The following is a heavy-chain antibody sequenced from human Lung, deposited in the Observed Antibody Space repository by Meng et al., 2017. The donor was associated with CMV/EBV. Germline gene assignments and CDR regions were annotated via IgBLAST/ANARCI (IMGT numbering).Heavy chain of an antibody. D-gene: IGHD2-15*01. Sequence: GESXKISXVASGFSFSAHTMNWVRQAPGQGLEWISSISSSSSYVYYGDSVKDRFTVSRDNAKDSLYLQMNSLRVEDTAVYYCAREGFNRSGLYCNTIHYYGMDLWGQGXKVTVSS. CDR2: ISSSSSYV. CDR3: AREGFNRSGLYCNTIHYYGMDL. J-gene: IGHJ6*02. V-gene: IGHV3-21*01. CDR1: GFSFSAHT.